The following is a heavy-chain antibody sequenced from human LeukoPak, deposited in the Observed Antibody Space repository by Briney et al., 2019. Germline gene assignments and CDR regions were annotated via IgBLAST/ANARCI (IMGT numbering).Heavy chain of an antibody. CDR3: VREAGYQYYYGMDV. J-gene: IGHJ6*02. V-gene: IGHV3-21*01. CDR2: ISSSSSYI. Sequence: GGSLRVSCAASGFTFRTYTMHWVRQAPGKGLEWVSSISSSSSYIFYAESVKGRFTISRDNAKNSLYLQMSSLRAEDTAVYHCVREAGYQYYYGMDVWGQGTTVTVSS. D-gene: IGHD2-15*01. CDR1: GFTFRTYT.